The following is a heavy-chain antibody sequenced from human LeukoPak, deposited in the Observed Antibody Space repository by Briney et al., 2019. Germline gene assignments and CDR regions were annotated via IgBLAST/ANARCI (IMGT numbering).Heavy chain of an antibody. CDR3: ARGPLRGYYDSSGYYSP. Sequence: SETLSLTCTVSGGSISSSSYYWGWIRQPPGKGLEWIGSIYYSGSTYYNPSLKSRVTISVDTSKNQFSLKLSSVTAADTAVYYCARGPLRGYYDSSGYYSPWGQGTLVTVSS. V-gene: IGHV4-39*01. CDR1: GGSISSSSYY. CDR2: IYYSGST. D-gene: IGHD3-22*01. J-gene: IGHJ5*02.